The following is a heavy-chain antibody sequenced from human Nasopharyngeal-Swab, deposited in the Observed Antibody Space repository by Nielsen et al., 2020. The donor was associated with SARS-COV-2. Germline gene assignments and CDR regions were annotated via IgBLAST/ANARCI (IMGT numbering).Heavy chain of an antibody. J-gene: IGHJ3*02. CDR3: ARGSFWYDSSGYPAEGDAFDI. D-gene: IGHD3-22*01. CDR2: IYYSGSI. V-gene: IGHV4-59*01. Sequence: SETLSLTCTVSGGSISSYYWSWIRQPPGKGLEWIGYIYYSGSINYNPSLKSRVTISVDTSKNQFSLKLSSVTAADTAVYYCARGSFWYDSSGYPAEGDAFDIWGQGTMVTVSS. CDR1: GGSISSYY.